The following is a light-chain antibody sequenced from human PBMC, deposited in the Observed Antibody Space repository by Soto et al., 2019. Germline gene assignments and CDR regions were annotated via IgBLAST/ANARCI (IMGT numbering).Light chain of an antibody. J-gene: IGKJ1*01. CDR3: QQYNSYSPT. V-gene: IGKV1-5*03. Sequence: DFQMTQSPSTLSASVGDRVTITCRASQSISTWLAWNQQKPGKAPNLLIYKASSLETGVPSRFSGSGSGTEFTLTISSLQPDDFATYYCQQYNSYSPTFGQGTKVDIK. CDR2: KAS. CDR1: QSISTW.